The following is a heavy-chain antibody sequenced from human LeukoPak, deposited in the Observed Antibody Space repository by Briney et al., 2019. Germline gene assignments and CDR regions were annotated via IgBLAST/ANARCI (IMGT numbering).Heavy chain of an antibody. D-gene: IGHD3-22*01. CDR2: INPNSGGT. J-gene: IGHJ4*02. CDR1: GYTFTGYY. V-gene: IGHV1-2*04. Sequence: GASVKVSCKASGYTFTGYYMHWVRQAPGQGLEWMGWINPNSGGTNYAQKFQGWVTMTRDTSISTAYMELSRLRSDDTAVYYCARQLVRQDSSGYPPFDYWGQGTLVTVSS. CDR3: ARQLVRQDSSGYPPFDY.